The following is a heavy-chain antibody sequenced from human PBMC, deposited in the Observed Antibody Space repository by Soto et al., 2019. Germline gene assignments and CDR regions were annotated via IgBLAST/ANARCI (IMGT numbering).Heavy chain of an antibody. J-gene: IGHJ3*02. V-gene: IGHV3-33*01. Sequence: PGGSLRVSCAASGFTFSSNVMHWVRQAPGKGLEWVAVIWYDGSNKYYADSVKGRFTISRDNSKNTLYLQMNSLRAEDTAVYYCSRDLGIAAAIDAFYICGQ. CDR2: IWYDGSNK. CDR3: SRDLGIAAAIDAFYI. D-gene: IGHD6-13*01. CDR1: GFTFSSNV.